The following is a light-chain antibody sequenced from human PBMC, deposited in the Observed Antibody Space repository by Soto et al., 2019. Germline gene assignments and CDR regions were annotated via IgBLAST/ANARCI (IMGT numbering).Light chain of an antibody. CDR3: QQYAYTPWT. J-gene: IGKJ1*01. Sequence: ETVLTQSPGTLSLSPRQRATLSCRASQSVTSTYLAWYRHRPGQAPRLLIYGASTRATGIPDRFSGSGSGTDFNLSTSSLEPEYFAMYYCQQYAYTPWTFDDGTNVDI. CDR2: GAS. V-gene: IGKV3-20*01. CDR1: QSVTSTY.